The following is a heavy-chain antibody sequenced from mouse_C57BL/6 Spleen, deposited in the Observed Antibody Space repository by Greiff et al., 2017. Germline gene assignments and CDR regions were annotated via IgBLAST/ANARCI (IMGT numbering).Heavy chain of an antibody. V-gene: IGHV1-69*01. CDR3: ARAPARAMDY. CDR2: IDPSDSYT. J-gene: IGHJ4*01. Sequence: QVQLQQPGAELVMPGASVKLSCKASGYTFTSYWMHWVKQRPGQGLEWIGEIDPSDSYTNYNQKFKGKSTLTVDKSSSTAYMQLSSLTSEDSAVYYCARAPARAMDYWGQGTSVTVSS. CDR1: GYTFTSYW.